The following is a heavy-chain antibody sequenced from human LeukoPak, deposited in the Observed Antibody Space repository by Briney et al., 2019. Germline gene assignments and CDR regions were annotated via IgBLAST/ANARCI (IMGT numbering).Heavy chain of an antibody. V-gene: IGHV1-69*04. CDR1: GGTFSSYA. D-gene: IGHD4-17*01. J-gene: IGHJ4*02. CDR2: IIPIFGIA. CDR3: ASGLKTVTLDY. Sequence: ASVKVSCKASGGTFSSYAISWVRQAPGQGLEWMGRIIPIFGIANYAQKFQGRATITADKSTSTAYMELSSLRSEDTAVYYCASGLKTVTLDYWGQGTLVTVSS.